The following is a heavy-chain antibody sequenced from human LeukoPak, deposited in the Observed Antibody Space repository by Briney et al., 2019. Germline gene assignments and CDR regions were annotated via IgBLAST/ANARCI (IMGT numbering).Heavy chain of an antibody. Sequence: SETLSLTCTVSGGSISSSSYYWGWIRQPPGKGLEWIGSIYYSGSTYYNPSLESRVTISVDTSKNQFSLKLSSVTAADTAVYYCARIPIAAAGYYYYYYMDVWGKGTTVTVSS. CDR3: ARIPIAAAGYYYYYYMDV. J-gene: IGHJ6*03. CDR1: GGSISSSSYY. CDR2: IYYSGST. D-gene: IGHD6-13*01. V-gene: IGHV4-39*01.